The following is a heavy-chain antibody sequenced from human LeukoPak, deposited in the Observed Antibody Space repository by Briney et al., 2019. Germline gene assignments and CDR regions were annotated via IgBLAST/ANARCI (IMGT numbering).Heavy chain of an antibody. Sequence: SQTLSLTCTVSGGSISSSSYYWGWIRQPPGKGLEWIGSIYYSGSTYYNPSLKSRVTISVDTSKNQFSLKLSSVTAADTAVYYCARSPVWYYDSSGYYPLGYFDLWGRGTLVTVSS. D-gene: IGHD3-22*01. CDR3: ARSPVWYYDSSGYYPLGYFDL. CDR2: IYYSGST. CDR1: GGSISSSSYY. J-gene: IGHJ2*01. V-gene: IGHV4-39*07.